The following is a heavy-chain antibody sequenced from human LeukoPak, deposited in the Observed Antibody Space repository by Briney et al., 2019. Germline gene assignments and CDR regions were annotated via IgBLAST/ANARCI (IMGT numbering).Heavy chain of an antibody. Sequence: SETLSLTCTVSGGSISSGSYYWSWIRQPAGKGLEWIGRIYTSGSTNYNPSLKSRVTISVDTSKNQFSLKLSSVTAADTAVYYCARLMGVATLRGLAFGIWGQGTMVTVSS. D-gene: IGHD5-12*01. CDR3: ARLMGVATLRGLAFGI. CDR1: GGSISSGSYY. CDR2: IYTSGST. J-gene: IGHJ3*02. V-gene: IGHV4-61*02.